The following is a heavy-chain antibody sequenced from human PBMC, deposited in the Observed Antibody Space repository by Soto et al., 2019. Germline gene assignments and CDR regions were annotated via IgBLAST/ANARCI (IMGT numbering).Heavy chain of an antibody. CDR3: ARIWFGESSFDY. CDR2: GST. V-gene: IGHV4-34*01. D-gene: IGHD3-10*01. CDR1: GGSFSGYY. Sequence: SETLSLTCAVYGGSFSGYYWGWIRQPPGKGLEWIGDGSTNYNPSLKSRVTISVDTSKNQFSLKLSSVTAADTAVYYCARIWFGESSFDYWGQGTPVTVSS. J-gene: IGHJ4*02.